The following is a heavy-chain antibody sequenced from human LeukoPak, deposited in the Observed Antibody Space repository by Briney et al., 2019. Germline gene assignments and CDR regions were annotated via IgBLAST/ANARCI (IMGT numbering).Heavy chain of an antibody. CDR1: GFSLRTGGVG. Sequence: SGPTLVKPTQTLTLTCTFSGFSLRTGGVGVGWIRQPPGKALEWLALIYWDDDKRYSPSLKSRLTITKDTSKNQVVLTMTNMDPVDTATYYCTHSLVDYDSSGCYPCYFDYWGQGTLVTVSS. D-gene: IGHD3-22*01. V-gene: IGHV2-5*02. CDR2: IYWDDDK. CDR3: THSLVDYDSSGCYPCYFDY. J-gene: IGHJ4*02.